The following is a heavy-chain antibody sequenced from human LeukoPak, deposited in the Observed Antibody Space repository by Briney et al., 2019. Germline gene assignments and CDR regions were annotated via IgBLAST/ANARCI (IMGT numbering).Heavy chain of an antibody. D-gene: IGHD6-19*01. V-gene: IGHV3-23*01. CDR2: ISGSGGST. J-gene: IGHJ6*02. CDR3: AKDRSGGGDYYFGMDV. Sequence: GGSLRLSCAASGLTFSRYAMSWVRQAPGKGLEWASAISGSGGSTYYADSVKGRFTISRDNSQNTLYLQMNSLRAEDTAVYYCAKDRSGGGDYYFGMDVWGPGTTVTVSS. CDR1: GLTFSRYA.